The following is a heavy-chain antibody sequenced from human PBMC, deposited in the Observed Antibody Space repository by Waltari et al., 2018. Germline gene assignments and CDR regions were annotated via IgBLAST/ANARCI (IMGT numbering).Heavy chain of an antibody. CDR3: VRISEAGNGNSYFHY. CDR1: GFTFSSYW. CDR2: ISSDGRTT. D-gene: IGHD6-19*01. J-gene: IGHJ4*02. V-gene: IGHV3-74*03. Sequence: EVQLVESGGGLVQPGGTLRLSCAVSGFTFSSYWMHWVSQAPGKGLVWVSRISSDGRTTTYADSVKGRFTISRDNAKNTLYLQMNSLRADDTAVYYCVRISEAGNGNSYFHYWGPGTLVTVSS.